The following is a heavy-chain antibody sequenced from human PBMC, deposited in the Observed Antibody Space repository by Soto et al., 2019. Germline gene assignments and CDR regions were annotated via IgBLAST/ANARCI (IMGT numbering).Heavy chain of an antibody. D-gene: IGHD1-26*01. V-gene: IGHV1-8*01. CDR1: GYSFTSLD. CDR3: ARGVTAGVDY. Sequence: AAVKVSCKASGYSFTSLDINWVRQTTGQGLEWMGWMQPSSGRTGYAQKFQGRVTMTRDTSINTAYMELSSLTSDDTAFYYCARGVTAGVDYWGQGTMVTVSS. CDR2: MQPSSGRT. J-gene: IGHJ4*02.